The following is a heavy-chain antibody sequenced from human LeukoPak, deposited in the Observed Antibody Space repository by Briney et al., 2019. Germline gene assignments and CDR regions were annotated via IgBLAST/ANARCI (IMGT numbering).Heavy chain of an antibody. CDR1: GGSISSYY. J-gene: IGHJ5*02. Sequence: PSETLSLTCTVSGGSISSYYWSWIRQPPGKGLEWIGYIYYSGSTNYNPSLKSRVTISVDTSKNPFSLKLSSVTAADTAVYYCARHPTYYDFWSGTPWFDPWGQGTLVTVSS. V-gene: IGHV4-59*08. D-gene: IGHD3-3*01. CDR3: ARHPTYYDFWSGTPWFDP. CDR2: IYYSGST.